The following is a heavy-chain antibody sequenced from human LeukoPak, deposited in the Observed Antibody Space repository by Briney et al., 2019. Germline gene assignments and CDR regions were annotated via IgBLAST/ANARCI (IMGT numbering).Heavy chain of an antibody. Sequence: PSETLSLTCTVSGGSISSYYWSWIRQPPGKGLEWIGYIYYSGSTNYNPSLKSRVTISVDTSKNQFSLKLSSVTAADTAVYYCARGDILTGYYKSYNWFDPWGQGTLVTVSS. V-gene: IGHV4-59*01. CDR1: GGSISSYY. J-gene: IGHJ5*02. CDR2: IYYSGST. D-gene: IGHD3-9*01. CDR3: ARGDILTGYYKSYNWFDP.